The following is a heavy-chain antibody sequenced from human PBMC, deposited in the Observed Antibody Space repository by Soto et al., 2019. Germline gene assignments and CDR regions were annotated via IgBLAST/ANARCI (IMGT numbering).Heavy chain of an antibody. CDR3: ARDLAGSDGDYTGESRTLNYYYGMDV. V-gene: IGHV4-30-4*01. D-gene: IGHD4-17*01. CDR1: GGSISSGDYY. CDR2: IYYSGST. Sequence: LSLTCTVSGGSISSGDYYWSWIRQPPGKGLEWIGYIYYSGSTYYNPSLKSRVTISVDTSKNQFSLKLSSVTAADTAVYYCARDLAGSDGDYTGESRTLNYYYGMDVWGQGTTVTVSS. J-gene: IGHJ6*02.